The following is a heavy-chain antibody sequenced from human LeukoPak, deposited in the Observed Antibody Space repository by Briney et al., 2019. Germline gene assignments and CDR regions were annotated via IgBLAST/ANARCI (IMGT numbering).Heavy chain of an antibody. J-gene: IGHJ4*02. D-gene: IGHD5/OR15-5a*01. V-gene: IGHV3-33*01. Sequence: RPGGSLRLSCAASGFTFSTYGMHWLPQAPGKGPEGLAVLWSDGSNKYCADSVKGRFTISRDNSKNTLYLQMNSLRAEDTAVYYCARRRYSVYDFDYWGQGTLVTVSS. CDR2: LWSDGSNK. CDR1: GFTFSTYG. CDR3: ARRRYSVYDFDY.